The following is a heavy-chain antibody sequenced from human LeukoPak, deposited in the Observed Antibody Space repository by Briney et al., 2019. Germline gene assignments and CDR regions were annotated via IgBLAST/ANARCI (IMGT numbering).Heavy chain of an antibody. Sequence: SETLSLTCAVYGGSFSGYYWSWIRQPPGKGLEWIGEVNHSGSANYNPSLKSRVTISVDTSKNQFSLKLSSVTAADTAVYYCARGRLFDYWGQGTLVTVSS. J-gene: IGHJ4*02. CDR1: GGSFSGYY. V-gene: IGHV4-34*01. CDR3: ARGRLFDY. D-gene: IGHD6-25*01. CDR2: VNHSGSA.